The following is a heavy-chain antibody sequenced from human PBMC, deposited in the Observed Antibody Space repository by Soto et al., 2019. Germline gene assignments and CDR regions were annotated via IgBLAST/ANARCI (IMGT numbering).Heavy chain of an antibody. CDR1: GFSFSTYG. V-gene: IGHV3-30*03. CDR2: ISYDGSRK. D-gene: IGHD2-15*01. J-gene: IGHJ6*02. CDR3: ARQEGYCSGGSCYYSGMDV. Sequence: QVELVESGGNVVQPGRSLRLSCAASGFSFSTYGMHWVRQSPGKGLEWVGVISYDGSRKYYGDSVKGRFTISRDNSKNTLHLEISSLRGEDTAVYYCARQEGYCSGGSCYYSGMDVWGQGTTVTVSS.